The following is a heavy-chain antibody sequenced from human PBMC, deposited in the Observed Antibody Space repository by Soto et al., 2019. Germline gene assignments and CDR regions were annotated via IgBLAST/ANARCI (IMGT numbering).Heavy chain of an antibody. J-gene: IGHJ6*02. CDR2: INPNSGVT. Sequence: QVQLVQSGAEVKKPGASVKVSCQASGYTFTGDYMHWVRQAPGQGLEWLGRINPNSGVTNYAQNFEGRVTMTRDTSTSKAYMEMSRLRFDDTAVYYCARDFNYYTMDVWGQGTTVTVSS. CDR3: ARDFNYYTMDV. CDR1: GYTFTGDY. V-gene: IGHV1-2*02.